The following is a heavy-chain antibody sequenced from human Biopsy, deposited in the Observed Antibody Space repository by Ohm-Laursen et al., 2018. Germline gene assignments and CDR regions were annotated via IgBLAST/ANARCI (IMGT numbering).Heavy chain of an antibody. D-gene: IGHD4-17*01. V-gene: IGHV4-4*07. CDR2: IYSSGRT. J-gene: IGHJ6*03. CDR3: ARDAYGDYDTYY. Sequence: SQTLSLTCTVSGGSISDYFWSWIRQPADKGLEYIGRIYSSGRTFYNPSLKSRVTMSVATSDIQFSLNLSSVTAADTAVYFCARDAYGDYDTYY. CDR1: GGSISDYF.